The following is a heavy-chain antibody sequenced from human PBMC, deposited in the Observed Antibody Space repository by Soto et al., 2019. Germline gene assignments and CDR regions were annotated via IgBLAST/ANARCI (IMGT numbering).Heavy chain of an antibody. J-gene: IGHJ5*02. D-gene: IGHD2-2*01. CDR1: GFTFSSYS. CDR2: ISSSSSTI. Sequence: EVQLVESGGGLVQPGGSLRLSCAASGFTFSSYSMNWVRQAPGKGLEWVSYISSSSSTIYYADSVKGRFTISRDNAKNSLYLQMHSLRAEDTAVYYCASSTHNWFDPWGQGTLVTVSS. CDR3: ASSTHNWFDP. V-gene: IGHV3-48*01.